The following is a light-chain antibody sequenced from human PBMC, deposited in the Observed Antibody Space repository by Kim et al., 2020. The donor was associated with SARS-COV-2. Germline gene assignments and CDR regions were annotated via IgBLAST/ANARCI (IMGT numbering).Light chain of an antibody. J-gene: IGLJ2*01. V-gene: IGLV2-14*01. Sequence: QSALTQPASVSGSPGQSITISCTGTSSDVGAFDYVCWFQQNPGKAPKFILYDVTKRPSGVSNRFSGSKSGNTASLTISGLQAEDEADYYCSSHTTSRTVVFGGGTQLTVL. CDR3: SSHTTSRTVV. CDR1: SSDVGAFDY. CDR2: DVT.